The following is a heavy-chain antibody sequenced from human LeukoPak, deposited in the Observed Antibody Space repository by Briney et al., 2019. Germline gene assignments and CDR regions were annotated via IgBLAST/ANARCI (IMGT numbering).Heavy chain of an antibody. V-gene: IGHV3-23*01. CDR1: GFTFSSYA. CDR3: ARGPVTTFGY. J-gene: IGHJ4*02. CDR2: ISGSGGGT. Sequence: GGSLRLSCAASGFTFSSYAMNWIRQAPGKGLEWVSGISGSGGGTYYADSVKGRFTISRDNSKNMLYLQMNSLRAEDTAVYYCARGPVTTFGYWGQGTLVTVSS. D-gene: IGHD4-17*01.